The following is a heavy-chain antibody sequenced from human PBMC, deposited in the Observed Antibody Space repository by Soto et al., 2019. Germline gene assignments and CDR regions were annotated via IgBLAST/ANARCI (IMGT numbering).Heavy chain of an antibody. Sequence: QVQLVQSGAEVKKPGASVKVSCKASGYTFTSYAMHWVRQAPGQRLEWMGWINAGNGNTKYSQKFQGRVTITRDTSASTAYMELSSLRSEDTAVYYCARSIAARHYYYYYYMDVWGKGTTVTVSS. CDR3: ARSIAARHYYYYYYMDV. CDR2: INAGNGNT. D-gene: IGHD6-6*01. J-gene: IGHJ6*03. CDR1: GYTFTSYA. V-gene: IGHV1-3*01.